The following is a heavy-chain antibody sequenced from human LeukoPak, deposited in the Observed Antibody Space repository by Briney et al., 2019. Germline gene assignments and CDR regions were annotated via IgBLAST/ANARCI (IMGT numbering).Heavy chain of an antibody. CDR2: INHSGST. CDR3: ARAGKKGYTVAGTRFDC. CDR1: GGSFSGYY. Sequence: SETLSLTCAVYGGSFSGYYWSWIRQPPGKGLEWIGEINHSGSTNYNPSLKSRVTISVDTSKNQFSLKLSSVTAADTAVYYCARAGKKGYTVAGTRFDCWGQGTLVTVSS. V-gene: IGHV4-34*01. J-gene: IGHJ4*02. D-gene: IGHD6-19*01.